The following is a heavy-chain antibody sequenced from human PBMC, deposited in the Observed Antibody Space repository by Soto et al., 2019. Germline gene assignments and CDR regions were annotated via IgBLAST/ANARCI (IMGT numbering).Heavy chain of an antibody. CDR2: IYYSGST. CDR3: ARDRGRDGYFEY. Sequence: QVQLQESGPGLVKPSQTLSLTCTVSGGSISCGGYYWSWIRQHPGKGLEWIGYIYYSGSTYYNPSLKSRVTISVDTSKNQFSLKLSSVTAADTAVYYCARDRGRDGYFEYWGQGTLVTVSS. J-gene: IGHJ4*02. D-gene: IGHD3-10*01. V-gene: IGHV4-31*03. CDR1: GGSISCGGYY.